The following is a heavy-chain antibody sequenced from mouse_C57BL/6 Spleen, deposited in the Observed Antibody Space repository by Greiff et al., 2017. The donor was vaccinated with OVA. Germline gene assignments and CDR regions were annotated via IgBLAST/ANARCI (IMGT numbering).Heavy chain of an antibody. V-gene: IGHV1-18*01. D-gene: IGHD1-1*01. CDR2: INPNNGGT. CDR3: ARRDYGSRFAY. Sequence: EVQLQQSGPELVKPGASVKIPCKASGYTFTDYNMDWVKQSHGKSLEWIGDINPNNGGTIYNQKFKGKATLTVDKSSSTAYMELRSLTSEDTAVYYCARRDYGSRFAYWGQGTLVTVSA. J-gene: IGHJ3*01. CDR1: GYTFTDYN.